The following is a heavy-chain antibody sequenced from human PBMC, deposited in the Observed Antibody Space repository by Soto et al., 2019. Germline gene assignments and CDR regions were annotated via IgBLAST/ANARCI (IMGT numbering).Heavy chain of an antibody. CDR2: INPYNANV. Sequence: QVPLVQSGAEVKKPGASVKVSCKTSGYTFTNHGINWVRQAPGQGLEWMGWINPYNANVNYAQKLQGRVTMTTDTSTSTAYMDLRSLTSDDTAVYYCARDRVAGIWGDAFDIWGPGTMVNVS. CDR1: GYTFTNHG. D-gene: IGHD3-16*01. V-gene: IGHV1-18*04. CDR3: ARDRVAGIWGDAFDI. J-gene: IGHJ3*02.